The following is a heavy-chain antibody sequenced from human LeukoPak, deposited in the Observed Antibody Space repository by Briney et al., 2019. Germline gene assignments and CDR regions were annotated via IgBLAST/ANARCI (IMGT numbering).Heavy chain of an antibody. Sequence: PGGSLRLSCAASGFTFSSYAMHWVRQAPGKGLEWVAVISYDGSNKYYADSVKGRFTISRDNSKNTLYLQMNSLRAEDTAVYYCAREDWPYAIPYDSSGYYKNYGMDVWGQGTTVTVSS. CDR2: ISYDGSNK. CDR3: AREDWPYAIPYDSSGYYKNYGMDV. D-gene: IGHD3-22*01. V-gene: IGHV3-30-3*01. CDR1: GFTFSSYA. J-gene: IGHJ6*02.